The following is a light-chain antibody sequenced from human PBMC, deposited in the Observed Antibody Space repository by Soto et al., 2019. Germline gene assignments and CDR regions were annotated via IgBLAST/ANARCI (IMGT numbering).Light chain of an antibody. CDR3: HQDFDLPLT. V-gene: IGKV3-15*01. CDR2: GAS. Sequence: ETFVTQSPATLSLSPGARATLSYRASQPVGINFAWYQQKPGQAPRLLIYGASTRATGVPARFSGSGSGTDFTLTITSLQSEDFALYYCHQDFDLPLTFGGGTKVEIK. CDR1: QPVGIN. J-gene: IGKJ4*01.